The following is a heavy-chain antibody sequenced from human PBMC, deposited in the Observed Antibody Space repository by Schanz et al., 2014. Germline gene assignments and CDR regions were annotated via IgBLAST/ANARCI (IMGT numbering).Heavy chain of an antibody. CDR1: GGSISSDSIYSDY. CDR3: ARAPTGYGMDV. J-gene: IGHJ6*02. CDR2: IYHSGST. V-gene: IGHV4-61*01. Sequence: QVQLQEAGPGLVKPAETLSLTCTVSGGSISSDSIYSDYWSWIRQPPGKGLEWIGEIYHSGSTNYNPSLKSRVTISVDKSKTQFSLNLSSVTAADTAVYYCARAPTGYGMDVWGQGTTVTVSS.